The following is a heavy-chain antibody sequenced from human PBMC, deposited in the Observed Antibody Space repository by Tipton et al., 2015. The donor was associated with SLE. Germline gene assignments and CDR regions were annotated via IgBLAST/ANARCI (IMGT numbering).Heavy chain of an antibody. Sequence: SLRLSCAASGFTFSSYSMNWVRQAPGKGLEWVSSISNSRSYIYYADSVKGRFTISRDNAKNSLYLQMNSLRAEDTAVYYCASQRTSRRQQLGGDCLDYWGQGTLAAVSS. CDR3: ASQRTSRRQQLGGDCLDY. D-gene: IGHD2-21*01. CDR1: GFTFSSYS. J-gene: IGHJ4*02. V-gene: IGHV3-21*01. CDR2: ISNSRSYI.